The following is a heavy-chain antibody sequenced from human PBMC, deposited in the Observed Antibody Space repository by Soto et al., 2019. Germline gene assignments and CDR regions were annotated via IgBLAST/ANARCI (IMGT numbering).Heavy chain of an antibody. V-gene: IGHV3-30-3*01. CDR2: ISYDGSNK. CDR1: GFTFSSYA. CDR3: ARDPESGYDYSGYYFDD. Sequence: GGSLRLSCAASGFTFSSYAMHWVRQAPGKGLEWVAVISYDGSNKYYADSVKGRFTISRDNSKNTLYLQMNSLRAEDTALYYCARDPESGYDYSGYYFDDWGQGALVTVAS. D-gene: IGHD5-12*01. J-gene: IGHJ4*02.